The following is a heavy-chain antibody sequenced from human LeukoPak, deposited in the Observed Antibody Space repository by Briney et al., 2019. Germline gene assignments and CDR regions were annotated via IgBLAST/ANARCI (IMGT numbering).Heavy chain of an antibody. CDR1: GFSFSKNG. CDR2: ISYDGSNK. CDR3: ARDGASDAARLMTTVTPFDY. J-gene: IGHJ4*02. Sequence: GGSLRLSCAASGFSFSKNGMHWVRQAPGKGLEWVAVISYDGSNKYYADSVKGRFTISRDNSKSTLYLQMNSLRAEDTAVYYCARDGASDAARLMTTVTPFDYWGQGTLVTVSS. D-gene: IGHD4-17*01. V-gene: IGHV3-30*19.